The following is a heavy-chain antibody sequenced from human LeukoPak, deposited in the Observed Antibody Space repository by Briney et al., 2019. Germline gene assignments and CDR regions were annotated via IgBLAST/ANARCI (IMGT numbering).Heavy chain of an antibody. CDR2: IYYTGST. CDR1: GGSISSGGYY. V-gene: IGHV4-31*03. Sequence: SETLSLTRTVSGGSISSGGYYWTWIRQHPGKGLEWIGYIYYTGSTYYNPSLKSRLSISVDTSKNQFSLKLSSVTAADTAVYYCAALYGDYGVIDYWGQGTLVTVSS. CDR3: AALYGDYGVIDY. D-gene: IGHD4-17*01. J-gene: IGHJ4*02.